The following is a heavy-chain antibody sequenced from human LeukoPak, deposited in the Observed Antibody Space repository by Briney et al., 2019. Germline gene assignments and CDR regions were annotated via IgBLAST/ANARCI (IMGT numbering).Heavy chain of an antibody. V-gene: IGHV1-2*06. CDR2: INPNSGGT. CDR1: GYTFTGYY. J-gene: IGHJ4*02. Sequence: ASVKVSCKASGYTFTGYYMHWVRQAPGQGVEWVGRINPNSGGTNYAQKFQGGVTMTRDTSISTAYMELSRLRSDDTAVYYCARDIGAGAWGDFDYWGQGTLVTVSS. CDR3: ARDIGAGAWGDFDY. D-gene: IGHD1-26*01.